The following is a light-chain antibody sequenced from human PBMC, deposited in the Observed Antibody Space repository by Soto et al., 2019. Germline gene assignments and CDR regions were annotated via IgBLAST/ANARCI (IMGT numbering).Light chain of an antibody. CDR1: SSNIGNNY. Sequence: QSVLTQPPSVSAAPGQKVTISCSGSSSNIGNNYVSWYQQLPGTDPKLLIYDNNKRPSGIPDRFSGSKSGTSATLGITGLQTGDEADYYCGTWDSSLSAVVFGVGTQLTV. V-gene: IGLV1-51*01. J-gene: IGLJ2*01. CDR2: DNN. CDR3: GTWDSSLSAVV.